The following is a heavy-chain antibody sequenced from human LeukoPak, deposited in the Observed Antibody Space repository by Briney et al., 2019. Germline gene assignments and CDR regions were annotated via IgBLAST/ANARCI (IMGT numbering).Heavy chain of an antibody. J-gene: IGHJ6*02. V-gene: IGHV4-59*08. D-gene: IGHD4-17*01. Sequence: SETLSLTCTVSGGSISSYYWSWIRQPPGKGLEWIGYIYYSGSTNYNPSLKSRDTISVDTSKNQFSLKLSSVTAADTAVYYCARGYGDPTYGMDVWGQGTTVTVSS. CDR2: IYYSGST. CDR3: ARGYGDPTYGMDV. CDR1: GGSISSYY.